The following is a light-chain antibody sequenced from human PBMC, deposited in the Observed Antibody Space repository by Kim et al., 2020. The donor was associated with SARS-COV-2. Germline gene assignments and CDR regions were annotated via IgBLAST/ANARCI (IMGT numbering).Light chain of an antibody. CDR2: RNN. J-gene: IGLJ1*01. CDR3: AAWDDNLGHV. V-gene: IGLV1-47*01. Sequence: QSVLTQPPSTSGTPGQRVTVSCSGSSSSVRSNSMYWYQQLPGTAPKLLISRNNQRPSGVPDRFSGSRSDTSASLAISGLRPEDEADYYCAAWDDNLGHVFGTGTKVTVL. CDR1: SSSVRSNS.